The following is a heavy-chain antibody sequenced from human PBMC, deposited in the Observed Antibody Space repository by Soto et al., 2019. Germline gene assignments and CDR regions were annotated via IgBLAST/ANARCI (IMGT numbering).Heavy chain of an antibody. D-gene: IGHD6-6*01. CDR2: IIPIFGTA. CDR3: AKGTEYSISHYYYYYGMDV. Sequence: GASVKVSCKASGGTFSSYAISWVRQAPGQGLEWMGGIIPIFGTANYAQKFQGRVTITADESTSTAYMELSSLRSEDTAVYYCAKGTEYSISHYYYYYGMDVWGQGTTVTVSS. CDR1: GGTFSSYA. J-gene: IGHJ6*02. V-gene: IGHV1-69*13.